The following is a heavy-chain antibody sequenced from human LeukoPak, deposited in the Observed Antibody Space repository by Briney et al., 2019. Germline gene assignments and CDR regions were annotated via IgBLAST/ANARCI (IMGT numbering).Heavy chain of an antibody. J-gene: IGHJ4*02. V-gene: IGHV3-64*01. Sequence: GGSLRLSCAASGFTFSSYAMHWVRQAPGKGLEYVSAISSNGGSTYYANSVKGRFTISRDNSKNTLYLQMGSLRAEDMAVYYCARTSGYSPYYFDYWGQGTLVTVSS. CDR2: ISSNGGST. D-gene: IGHD3-3*01. CDR3: ARTSGYSPYYFDY. CDR1: GFTFSSYA.